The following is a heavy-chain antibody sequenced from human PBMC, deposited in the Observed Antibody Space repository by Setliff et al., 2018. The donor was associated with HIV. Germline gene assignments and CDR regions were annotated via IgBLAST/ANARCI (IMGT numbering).Heavy chain of an antibody. J-gene: IGHJ4*02. CDR1: GDTDFY. V-gene: IGHV4-4*09. CDR2: IHASGKT. CDR3: ATLDPSGGNFLAY. D-gene: IGHD2-21*02. Sequence: SETLSLTCTVSGDTDFYWNWIRQPPGKGLEWIGYIHASGKTNYNPSLKSRVTISLDTSKMQFSLRLTSVTAADTAVYYCATLDPSGGNFLAYWGQGTLVTVPQ.